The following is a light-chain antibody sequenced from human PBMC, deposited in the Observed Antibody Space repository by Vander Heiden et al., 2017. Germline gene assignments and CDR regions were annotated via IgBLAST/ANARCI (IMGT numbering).Light chain of an antibody. CDR2: SNN. CDR1: NSNIGSRT. CDR3: AAWDDSLNGLV. V-gene: IGLV1-44*01. Sequence: RQRVTISCSGSNSNIGSRTVTWYQHLPETAPKLLIYSNNQRPSGVPDRFSGSKSGASASLAISVLQSEDEADYYCAAWDDSLNGLVFGGGTKVTVL. J-gene: IGLJ2*01.